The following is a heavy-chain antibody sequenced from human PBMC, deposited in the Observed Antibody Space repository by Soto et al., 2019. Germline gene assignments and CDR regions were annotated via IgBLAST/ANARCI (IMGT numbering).Heavy chain of an antibody. J-gene: IGHJ4*02. V-gene: IGHV3-74*01. D-gene: IGHD2-2*01. CDR3: ARDTSYSTDY. Sequence: EVRLVESGGGLVQPGGSQRLSCATSGFTFSSRWMHWVRQAPGKGLVWVSYINSDGSTTTYADSVKGRFTISRDNAKNTVYLQMNSLRVDDTAVYYCARDTSYSTDYWGQGTLVTVSS. CDR2: INSDGSTT. CDR1: GFTFSSRW.